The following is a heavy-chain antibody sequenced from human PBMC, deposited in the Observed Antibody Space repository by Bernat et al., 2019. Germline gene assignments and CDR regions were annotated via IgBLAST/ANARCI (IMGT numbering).Heavy chain of an antibody. V-gene: IGHV4-61*01. CDR1: GGSVSSGSYY. J-gene: IGHJ3*02. CDR2: IYYSGST. D-gene: IGHD7-27*01. Sequence: QVQLQELGPGLVKPSETLSLTCTVSGGSVSSGSYYWSWIRQPPGKGLEWIGYIYYSGSTNYNPSLKSRVTISVDTSKNQFSLKLSSVTAADTAVYYCARGSGDWDAFDIWGQGTMVTVSS. CDR3: ARGSGDWDAFDI.